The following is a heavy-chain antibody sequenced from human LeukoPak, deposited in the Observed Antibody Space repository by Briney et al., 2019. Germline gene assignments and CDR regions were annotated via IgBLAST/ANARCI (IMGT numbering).Heavy chain of an antibody. D-gene: IGHD5-12*01. CDR2: IVPILDVP. V-gene: IGHV1-69*04. J-gene: IGHJ4*02. Sequence: SVKVSCKAPGGTFDDYSISWVRQAPGQALEWMGRIVPILDVPNYAQRFQGRVTFTADKSTSTAYMELTGLRSDDTAMYYYARGLIRRFGGYDWEYFDYWGQGTLVTVSS. CDR3: ARGLIRRFGGYDWEYFDY. CDR1: GGTFDDYS.